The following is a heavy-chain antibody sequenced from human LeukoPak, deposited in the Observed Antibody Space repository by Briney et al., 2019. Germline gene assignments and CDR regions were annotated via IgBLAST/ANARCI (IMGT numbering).Heavy chain of an antibody. CDR3: ARGPGWHDSSGFYYFDY. CDR1: GGTFSSYA. CDR2: IIPIFGTA. V-gene: IGHV1-69*13. Sequence: SVKVSCKASGGTFSSYAISWVRQAPGQGLEWMGGIIPIFGTANYAQKFRGRVTITADESTSTAYMELSSLRSEDTAVYYCARGPGWHDSSGFYYFDYWGQGTLVTVSS. J-gene: IGHJ4*02. D-gene: IGHD3-22*01.